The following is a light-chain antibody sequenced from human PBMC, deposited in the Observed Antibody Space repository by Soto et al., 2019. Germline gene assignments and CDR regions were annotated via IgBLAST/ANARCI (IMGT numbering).Light chain of an antibody. J-gene: IGKJ5*01. CDR2: GAS. CDR3: QQYGSSPRT. CDR1: QSVSSSY. V-gene: IGKV3-20*01. Sequence: EIVLTQSPGTLSLAPGERATLSCRASQSVSSSYLAWYQQKPGQAPRLLIYGASSRATGIPDMFSGSGSGTDFTLTISRLEPEDFAVYYCQQYGSSPRTFGQGTRLEI.